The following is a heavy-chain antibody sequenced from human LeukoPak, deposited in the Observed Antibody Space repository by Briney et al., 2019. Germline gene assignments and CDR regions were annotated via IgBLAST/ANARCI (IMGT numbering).Heavy chain of an antibody. J-gene: IGHJ4*02. CDR3: ARVGVAITMVRGRFDY. V-gene: IGHV3-30-3*01. D-gene: IGHD3-10*01. CDR1: GFTFSSYA. Sequence: GGSLRLSCAASGFTFSSYAMHWVRQAPGKGLEWVAVISYDGSNNYYADSVKGRFTISRDNSKNTLYLQMNSLRAEDTAVYYCARVGVAITMVRGRFDYWGQGTLVTVSS. CDR2: ISYDGSNN.